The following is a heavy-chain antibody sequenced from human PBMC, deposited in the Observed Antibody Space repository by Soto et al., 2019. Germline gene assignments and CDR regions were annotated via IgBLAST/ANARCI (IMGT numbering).Heavy chain of an antibody. CDR2: IYYSGST. V-gene: IGHV4-59*12. Sequence: SETLSLTCTVSGGSISSYYWSSIRQPPGKGLEWIGYIYYSGSTNYNPSLKSRVTISVDTSKNQFSLKLSSVTAADTAVYYCARDYSSGWFGPWFDPWGQGTLVTVSS. D-gene: IGHD6-19*01. CDR1: GGSISSYY. CDR3: ARDYSSGWFGPWFDP. J-gene: IGHJ5*02.